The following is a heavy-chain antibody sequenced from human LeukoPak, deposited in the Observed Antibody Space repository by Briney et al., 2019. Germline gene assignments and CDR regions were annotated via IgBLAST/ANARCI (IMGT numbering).Heavy chain of an antibody. CDR3: ARSRGLEGRYYFDY. Sequence: GGSLRLSCAASGFTFDDYGMSWVRQAPGKGLEWVSGINWNGGSTGYADSVKGRFTISRDNAKNSLYLQMNSLRAEDTALYHCARSRGLEGRYYFDYWVQGTLVTVSS. J-gene: IGHJ4*02. D-gene: IGHD6-19*01. V-gene: IGHV3-20*01. CDR1: GFTFDDYG. CDR2: INWNGGST.